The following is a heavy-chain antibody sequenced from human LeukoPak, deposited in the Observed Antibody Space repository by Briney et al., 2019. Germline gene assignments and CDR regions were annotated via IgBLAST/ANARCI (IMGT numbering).Heavy chain of an antibody. D-gene: IGHD3-22*01. J-gene: IGHJ2*01. CDR2: IWYDGSNK. CDR3: ARDLRSSGYYGYFGL. V-gene: IGHV3-33*01. Sequence: PGGSLRLSCAASGFTFSSYGMHWVRQAPGKGLEWVAVIWYDGSNKYYADSVKGRFTISRDNSKNTLYLQMNSLRAEDTAVYYCARDLRSSGYYGYFGLWGRGTLVTVSS. CDR1: GFTFSSYG.